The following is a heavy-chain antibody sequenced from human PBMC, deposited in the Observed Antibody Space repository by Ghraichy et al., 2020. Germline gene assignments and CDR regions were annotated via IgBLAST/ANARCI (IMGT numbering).Heavy chain of an antibody. CDR3: YSVRWLGTSHFDY. CDR2: INPSGGST. V-gene: IGHV1-46*01. D-gene: IGHD6-19*01. Sequence: VKVSCKASGYTFTSYYMHWVRQAPGQGLEWMGIINPSGGSTSYAQKFQGRVTMTRDTSTSTVYMELSSLRSEDTAVYYCYSVRWLGTSHFDYWGQGTLVTVSS. CDR1: GYTFTSYY. J-gene: IGHJ4*02.